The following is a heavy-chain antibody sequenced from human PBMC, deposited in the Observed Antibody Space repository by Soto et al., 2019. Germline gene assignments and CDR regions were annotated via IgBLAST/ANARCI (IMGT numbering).Heavy chain of an antibody. V-gene: IGHV4-59*01. CDR2: IYYSGST. CDR1: GGSISSYY. Sequence: SETLSLTCTVSGGSISSYYWSWIRQPPWKGLEWIGYIYYSGSTNYNPSLKSRVTISVDTSKNQFSLKLSSVTAADTAVYYCAKKRKYCSSTRCYYAFDIWGQRTMVTVSS. J-gene: IGHJ3*02. CDR3: AKKRKYCSSTRCYYAFDI. D-gene: IGHD2-2*01.